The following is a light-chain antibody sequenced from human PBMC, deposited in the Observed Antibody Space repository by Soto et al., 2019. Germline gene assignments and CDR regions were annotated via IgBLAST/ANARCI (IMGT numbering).Light chain of an antibody. CDR2: GTS. CDR1: QSVDSAF. CDR3: QQFASSLT. Sequence: EIVLTQSPGSLSLSLGERATLSCRASQSVDSAFFAWYQQKPGQPPRLLIFGTSRRATGIPDRFSGSGSGTDFTRTISRLEPEDFAVYYCQQFASSLTFGQGTKVEI. J-gene: IGKJ1*01. V-gene: IGKV3-20*01.